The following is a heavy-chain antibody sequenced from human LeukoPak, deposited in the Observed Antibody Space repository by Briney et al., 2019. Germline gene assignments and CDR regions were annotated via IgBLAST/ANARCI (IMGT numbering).Heavy chain of an antibody. CDR1: GFTFGDYA. Sequence: GVLRLSCTASGFTFGDYAMSWFRQAPGKGLEWVGFIRSKAYGGTTQYAASVKGRFTISRDDSKSIAYLQMNSLKTEDTAVYYCTREYYYDSSGYYPLGFDPWGQGTLVTVSS. J-gene: IGHJ5*02. CDR2: IRSKAYGGTT. V-gene: IGHV3-49*03. CDR3: TREYYYDSSGYYPLGFDP. D-gene: IGHD3-22*01.